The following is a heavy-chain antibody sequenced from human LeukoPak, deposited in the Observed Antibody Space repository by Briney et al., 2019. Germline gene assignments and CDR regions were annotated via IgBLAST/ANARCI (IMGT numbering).Heavy chain of an antibody. CDR1: GFTFINYG. CDR2: IKQDGSEK. V-gene: IGHV3-7*05. J-gene: IGHJ5*02. CDR3: ARGHVWFDP. Sequence: GGSLSLSCAASGFTFINYGMTSVRQAPGKGLEWVANIKQDGSEKYYVDSVKGRFTISRDNAKNSLYLQMNSLRAEDMAVYYCARGHVWFDPWGQGTLVTVSS.